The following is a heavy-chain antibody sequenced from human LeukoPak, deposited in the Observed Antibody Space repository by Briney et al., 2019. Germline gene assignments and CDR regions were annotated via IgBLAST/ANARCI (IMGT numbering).Heavy chain of an antibody. J-gene: IGHJ4*02. CDR2: ISAYNGNT. V-gene: IGHV1-18*01. D-gene: IGHD2-2*01. Sequence: ASVKVSCKASGYTFTSYGISWVRQAPGQGLEWMGWISAYNGNTNYAQKLQGRGTMTTDTSTSTAYMELRSLRSDDTAVYYCARVSCSSTSCYSAFDYWGQGTLVTVSS. CDR1: GYTFTSYG. CDR3: ARVSCSSTSCYSAFDY.